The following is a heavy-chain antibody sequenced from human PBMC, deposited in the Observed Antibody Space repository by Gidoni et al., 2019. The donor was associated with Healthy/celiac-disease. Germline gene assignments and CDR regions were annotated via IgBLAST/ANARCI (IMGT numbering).Heavy chain of an antibody. J-gene: IGHJ4*02. CDR3: ARDISLAVAGHSTGY. D-gene: IGHD6-19*01. V-gene: IGHV3-20*04. Sequence: EVQLVESGGGVVRPGGSLRLSCAASGFTFDYYGMSWVRQAPGKGLEWVSGINWNGGSTGYADSVKGRFTISRDNAKKSLYLQMNSLRAEDTALYYCARDISLAVAGHSTGYWGQGTLVTVSS. CDR2: INWNGGST. CDR1: GFTFDYYG.